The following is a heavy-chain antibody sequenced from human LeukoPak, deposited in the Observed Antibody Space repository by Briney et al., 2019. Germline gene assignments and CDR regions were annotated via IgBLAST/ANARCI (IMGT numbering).Heavy chain of an antibody. CDR2: VYYTGST. V-gene: IGHV4-59*01. J-gene: IGHJ4*02. CDR1: GGSISSYY. Sequence: SETLSLTCTVSGGSISSYYWSWVRQPPGKGLEWIGFVYYTGSTNYSPSLKSRVTISVDTSKNQFSLKLRSVTAADTAVYYCASNTGTVFDYWGQGALVTVSS. CDR3: ASNTGTVFDY. D-gene: IGHD7-27*01.